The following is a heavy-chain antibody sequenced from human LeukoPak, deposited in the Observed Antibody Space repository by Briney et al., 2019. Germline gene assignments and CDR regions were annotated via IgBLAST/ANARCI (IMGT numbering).Heavy chain of an antibody. CDR3: ARGGYSYAYSTYFDY. J-gene: IGHJ4*01. Sequence: SETLSLTCTVSGGSISSYYWSWIRQPPGKGLEWIGYIYYSGSTIYNPSLKSRVTISSDTSKNQFSLKLSSVTAADTAVYYCARGGYSYAYSTYFDYWGHGTLVTVSS. CDR1: GGSISSYY. CDR2: IYYSGST. D-gene: IGHD5-18*01. V-gene: IGHV4-59*01.